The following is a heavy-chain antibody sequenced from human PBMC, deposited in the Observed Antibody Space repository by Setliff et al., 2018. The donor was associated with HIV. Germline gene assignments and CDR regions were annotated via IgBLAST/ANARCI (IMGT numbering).Heavy chain of an antibody. CDR1: GGSNSSYY. D-gene: IGHD6-19*01. CDR2: IYYSGST. Sequence: SETLSLTCTVSGGSNSSYYWSWIRQPPGKGLELIGYIYYSGSTNYNPSLKSRVTISVDTSKNQFSLKLSSVTAADTAVYYCARDRWSVAGAYYYYGTDVWGQGTTVTVSS. CDR3: ARDRWSVAGAYYYYGTDV. J-gene: IGHJ6*02. V-gene: IGHV4-59*01.